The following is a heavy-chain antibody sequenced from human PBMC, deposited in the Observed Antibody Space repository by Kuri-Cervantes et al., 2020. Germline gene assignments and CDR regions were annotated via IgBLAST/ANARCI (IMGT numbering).Heavy chain of an antibody. J-gene: IGHJ5*02. CDR1: GYTFTSYG. CDR2: ISAYNGNT. CDR3: ARSSRRIAAAGTRNWFDP. Sequence: ASVKVSCKASGYTFTSYGISWVRQAPGQGLEWMGWISAYNGNTNYAQKLQGRVTMTRDTSISTAYMELSRLRSDDTAVYYCARSSRRIAAAGTRNWFDPWGQGTLVTVSS. V-gene: IGHV1-18*01. D-gene: IGHD6-13*01.